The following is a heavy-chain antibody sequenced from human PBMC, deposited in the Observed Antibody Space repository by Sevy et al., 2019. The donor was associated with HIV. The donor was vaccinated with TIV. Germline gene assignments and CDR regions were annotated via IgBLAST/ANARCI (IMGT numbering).Heavy chain of an antibody. CDR2: INQDGSEK. CDR1: GFTFKSYW. CDR3: AREGSAYDTYYYHYAMDV. V-gene: IGHV3-7*01. D-gene: IGHD5-12*01. J-gene: IGHJ6*02. Sequence: GGSLRLSCEASGFTFKSYWMTWVRQAPGKGLEWVANINQDGSEKYYSDSLKGRFSISRDNSKNSVHLQINTLRAEDTAVYYCAREGSAYDTYYYHYAMDVWGQGTTVTVSS.